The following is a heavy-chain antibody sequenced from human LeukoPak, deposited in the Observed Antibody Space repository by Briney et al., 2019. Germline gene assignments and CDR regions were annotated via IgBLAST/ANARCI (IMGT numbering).Heavy chain of an antibody. D-gene: IGHD2-2*01. CDR2: ISYDGSNK. V-gene: IGHV3-30-3*01. J-gene: IGHJ6*02. CDR3: ARGSSYCSSTSCYLGRPDYYYYGMDV. Sequence: PGRSLRLSCAASGFTFSSYAMHWVRQAPGKGLEWVAVISYDGSNKYYVDSVKGRFTISRDNSKNTLYLQMNSLRAEDTAVYYCARGSSYCSSTSCYLGRPDYYYYGMDVWGQGTTVTVSS. CDR1: GFTFSSYA.